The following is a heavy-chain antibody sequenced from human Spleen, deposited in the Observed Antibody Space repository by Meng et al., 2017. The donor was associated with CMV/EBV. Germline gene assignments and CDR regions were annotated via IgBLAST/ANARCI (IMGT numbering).Heavy chain of an antibody. CDR3: ARDHVVRGVYSAY. Sequence: KASGYTFSDYGFSWVRQAPGQGPEWMGWISAYSGDTKYAERFQGRVSMTTDTSSSTVHMELRSLRPDDTAVYYCARDHVVRGVYSAYWGQGTLVTVSS. CDR2: ISAYSGDT. D-gene: IGHD3-10*01. V-gene: IGHV1-18*01. J-gene: IGHJ4*02. CDR1: GYTFSDYG.